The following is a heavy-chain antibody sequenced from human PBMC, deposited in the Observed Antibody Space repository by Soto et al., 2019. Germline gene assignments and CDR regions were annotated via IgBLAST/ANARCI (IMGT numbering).Heavy chain of an antibody. CDR2: IHSDGSST. CDR3: ATGYCTSASCNIANDNWFDP. J-gene: IGHJ5*02. D-gene: IGHD2-2*02. Sequence: GGSLRLSCAASGFTFSSYWMHWVRQAPGKGLVWVSRIHSDGSSTTYADSVKGRFTISRDNAKNTLYLQMNSLRAEDTAVYYCATGYCTSASCNIANDNWFDPWGQGTLVTVS. V-gene: IGHV3-74*01. CDR1: GFTFSSYW.